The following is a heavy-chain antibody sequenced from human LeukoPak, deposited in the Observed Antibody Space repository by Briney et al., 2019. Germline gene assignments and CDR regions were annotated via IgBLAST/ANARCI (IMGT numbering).Heavy chain of an antibody. D-gene: IGHD6-19*01. CDR3: ARDGTDSSGPIFDY. V-gene: IGHV3-23*01. CDR1: GFTLRSYV. Sequence: GGSLRLSCVASGFTLRSYVMNWVRQPPGKGLEWVSRISGSGDSTFYADSVKGRFSITRDNSKNTLYLQMNSLRAADTAVYYCARDGTDSSGPIFDYWGQGTLVTVSS. J-gene: IGHJ4*02. CDR2: ISGSGDST.